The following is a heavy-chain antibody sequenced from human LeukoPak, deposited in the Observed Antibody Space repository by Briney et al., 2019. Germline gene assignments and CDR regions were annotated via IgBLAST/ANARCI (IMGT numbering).Heavy chain of an antibody. D-gene: IGHD6-19*01. Sequence: PSENLSLTCTVSGGSISSYYWSWIRQPPGKGLEWIGYIYYSGSTNYNPSLKSRVTISVDTSKNQFSLKLSSVTAADTAVYYCATLSRWPNCFDPWGQGTLVTVSS. CDR3: ATLSRWPNCFDP. J-gene: IGHJ5*02. V-gene: IGHV4-59*08. CDR2: IYYSGST. CDR1: GGSISSYY.